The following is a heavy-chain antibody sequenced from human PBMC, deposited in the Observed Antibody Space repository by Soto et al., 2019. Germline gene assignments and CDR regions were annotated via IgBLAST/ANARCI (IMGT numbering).Heavy chain of an antibody. Sequence: QVQLEESGPGLVKPSGTLSLTCGVSGASISTSNWWNWVRQSPEKGLQWLGQVLHTGVTNYNPSLQTRLTISVDKSKNQFSLEIDSVTAADTALYFCARSDYGDSNSQFFDFWGQGRLVTVPS. CDR3: ARSDYGDSNSQFFDF. CDR2: VLHTGVT. J-gene: IGHJ4*02. D-gene: IGHD4-17*01. CDR1: GASISTSNW. V-gene: IGHV4-4*02.